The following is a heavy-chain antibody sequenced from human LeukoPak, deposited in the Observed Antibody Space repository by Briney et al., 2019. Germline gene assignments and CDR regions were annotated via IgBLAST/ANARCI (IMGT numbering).Heavy chain of an antibody. CDR1: GYTFTGYY. D-gene: IGHD6-6*01. CDR3: ARVKPLEYSSSYYGMDV. Sequence: ASVKVSCKASGYTFTGYYMHWVRQAPGQGLEWMGWINPNSGGTNYAQKFQGRVTMTRDTSISTAYTELSRLRSDDTAVYYCARVKPLEYSSSYYGMDVWGQGTTVTVSS. J-gene: IGHJ6*02. CDR2: INPNSGGT. V-gene: IGHV1-2*02.